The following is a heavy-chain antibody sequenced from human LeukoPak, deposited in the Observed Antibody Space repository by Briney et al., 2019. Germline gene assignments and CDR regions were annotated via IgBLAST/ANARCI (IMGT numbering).Heavy chain of an antibody. V-gene: IGHV3-48*03. D-gene: IGHD6-13*01. J-gene: IGHJ4*02. CDR3: AKVKIAAADSYAFDY. Sequence: GGSLRLSCAASGFTFSSYEMNWVRQAPGKGLEWVSYISSSGSTIYYADSVKGRFTISRDNAKNSLYLQMNSLRAEDTAAYYCAKVKIAAADSYAFDYWGQGTLVTVSS. CDR1: GFTFSSYE. CDR2: ISSSGSTI.